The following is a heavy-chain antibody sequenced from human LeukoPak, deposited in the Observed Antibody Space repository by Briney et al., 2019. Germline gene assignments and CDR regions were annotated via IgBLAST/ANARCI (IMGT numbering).Heavy chain of an antibody. J-gene: IGHJ5*02. CDR1: GFTFRSRA. CDR3: VRGAVAGPFDP. V-gene: IGHV3-23*01. D-gene: IGHD1-14*01. Sequence: PGGSLRLSCAASGFTFRSRALIWVRQAPGKGLEWVSSIPGDDTATYYADSVKGRFTISKDNSKNTLYLQMDSLRAEDTAIYYCVRGAVAGPFDPWGQGTQVTVSS. CDR2: IPGDDTAT.